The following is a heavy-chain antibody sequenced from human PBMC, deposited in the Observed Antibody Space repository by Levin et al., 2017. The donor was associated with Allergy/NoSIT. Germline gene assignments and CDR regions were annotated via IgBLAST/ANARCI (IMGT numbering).Heavy chain of an antibody. Sequence: MTSETLSLTCTVSGGSISGGGYHWTWIRQHPEKGLEWIGYIYYSGSTFYNPSLKSRLMISVDTSKNQFSRNVSSGTAADTAVYYCAREDGSTFDFWGQGALVTVAS. V-gene: IGHV4-31*03. CDR1: GGSISGGGYH. J-gene: IGHJ4*02. D-gene: IGHD2-2*03. CDR2: IYYSGST. CDR3: AREDGSTFDF.